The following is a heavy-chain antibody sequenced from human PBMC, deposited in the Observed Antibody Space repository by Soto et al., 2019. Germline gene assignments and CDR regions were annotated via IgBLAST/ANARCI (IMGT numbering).Heavy chain of an antibody. CDR2: IKQDGSEK. D-gene: IGHD2-15*01. Sequence: EVQLVESGGGLVQPGGSLRLSCAASGFTFSSYWMSWVRQAPGKGLEWVANIKQDGSEKYYVDSVKGRFTISRDNAKNSLYLQMNILRAEDTAVYYCASFRQYCSRGSCFDLYYYYGMDVWGQGTTVTVSS. V-gene: IGHV3-7*05. CDR3: ASFRQYCSRGSCFDLYYYYGMDV. J-gene: IGHJ6*02. CDR1: GFTFSSYW.